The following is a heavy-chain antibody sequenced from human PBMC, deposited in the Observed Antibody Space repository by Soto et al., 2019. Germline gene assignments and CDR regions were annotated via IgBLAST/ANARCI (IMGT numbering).Heavy chain of an antibody. D-gene: IGHD2-15*01. V-gene: IGHV3-23*01. Sequence: GGSLRLSCAASGFDFGSYAMSWVRQAPGKGLEWVSSISEKADTTYYGDSAKGRFTISRDNSKSTLYLQMNSLRAEDTALYHCVKVWIWGNGNGGGCLGHWGQGTQVTVSS. J-gene: IGHJ4*02. CDR3: VKVWIWGNGNGGGCLGH. CDR2: ISEKADTT. CDR1: GFDFGSYA.